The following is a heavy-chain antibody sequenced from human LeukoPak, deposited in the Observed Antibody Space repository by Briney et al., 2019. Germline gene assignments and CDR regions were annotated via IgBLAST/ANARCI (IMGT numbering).Heavy chain of an antibody. D-gene: IGHD2-15*01. J-gene: IGHJ6*03. CDR3: ARRAWHSAYYYMDV. CDR2: IYPGDSDT. CDR1: GSSFTSYW. Sequence: GESLKISCQGSGSSFTSYWIGWVRQLPGKGLEWMGIIYPGDSDTRYSPSFQGQVTISADKSISTAYLQWSSLKASDTAMYYCARRAWHSAYYYMDVWGKGTTVTVSS. V-gene: IGHV5-51*01.